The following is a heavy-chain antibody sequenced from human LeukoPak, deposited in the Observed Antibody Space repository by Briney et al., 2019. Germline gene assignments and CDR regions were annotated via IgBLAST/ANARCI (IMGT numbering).Heavy chain of an antibody. CDR3: AKDKGPLWFGGLDP. D-gene: IGHD3-10*01. V-gene: IGHV3-9*03. J-gene: IGHJ5*02. Sequence: PGRSLRLSCAASGFTFDDYAMHWVRQAPGKGLEWVSGISWNSGSIGYADSVKGRFTISRDNAKNSLYLQMNSLRAEDMALYYCAKDKGPLWFGGLDPWGQGTLVTVSS. CDR2: ISWNSGSI. CDR1: GFTFDDYA.